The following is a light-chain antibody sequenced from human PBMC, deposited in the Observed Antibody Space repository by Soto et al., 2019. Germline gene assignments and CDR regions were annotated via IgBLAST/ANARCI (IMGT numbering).Light chain of an antibody. CDR2: DSS. CDR1: QSVSNY. V-gene: IGKV3-15*01. Sequence: IVLTQSPATLSFSPCEGATLSCSASQSVSNYLAWYQQKPGQAPRLLMYDSSNRATGIPARFSGSGSGTEFSLTITSLQSEDFALYYCQQYNNRPPWTFGQGTKVDIK. J-gene: IGKJ1*01. CDR3: QQYNNRPPWT.